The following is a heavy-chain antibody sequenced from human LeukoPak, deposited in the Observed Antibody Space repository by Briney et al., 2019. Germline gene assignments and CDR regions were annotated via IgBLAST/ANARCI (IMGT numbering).Heavy chain of an antibody. D-gene: IGHD3-10*01. CDR2: INHSGST. V-gene: IGHV4-34*01. CDR3: ARGMSALYGSGSYVFDY. J-gene: IGHJ4*01. Sequence: KPSETLSLTCAVYGGSFSGYYWSWIRQPPGKGLEWIGEINHSGSTNYNPSLKSRVTISVDTSKNQFSLKLSSVTAADTAVYYCARGMSALYGSGSYVFDYWGQGTLVTVSS. CDR1: GGSFSGYY.